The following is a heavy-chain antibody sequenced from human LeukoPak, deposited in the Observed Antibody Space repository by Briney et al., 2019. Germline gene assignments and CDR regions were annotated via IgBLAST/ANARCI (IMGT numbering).Heavy chain of an antibody. CDR3: ARRTGSGTYYSLFFDS. V-gene: IGHV5-51*01. CDR1: GYRFTAYC. CDR2: INTVDSDT. Sequence: GEPLKISCQASGYRFTAYCIGWVRQMPGKGLECMGVINTVDSDTTYSPSFQGSVTISANKYNNITYLEWDSLKASDRGTYYCARRTGSGTYYSLFFDSWGQGALVTVSS. D-gene: IGHD1-26*01. J-gene: IGHJ4*02.